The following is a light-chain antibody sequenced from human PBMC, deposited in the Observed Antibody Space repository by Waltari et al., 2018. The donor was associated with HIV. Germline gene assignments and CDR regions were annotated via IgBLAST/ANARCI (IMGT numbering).Light chain of an antibody. V-gene: IGKV1-6*01. CDR1: QGIRND. CDR2: SAT. CDR3: LQDYIYPYS. Sequence: AIQMTQSPSSLSASVGDRVTMTCRASQGIRNDLGWYQQKPGKAPKLLIYSATTLQSGVPSRFSGSRSDTDFTLTISSLQPEDFATYYRLQDYIYPYSFGQGTRLEIK. J-gene: IGKJ2*03.